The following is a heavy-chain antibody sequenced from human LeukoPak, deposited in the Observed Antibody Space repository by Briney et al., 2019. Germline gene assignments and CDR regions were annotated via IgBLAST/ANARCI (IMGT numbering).Heavy chain of an antibody. Sequence: GGSLRLSCAASGFTFSSYGMHWVRQAPGKGLEGGAVISYDGSNKYYADSVKGRFTISRDNSKNTLYLQMNSLRAEDTAVYYCAKDREDSTISTVRDGYNYGINYWGQGTLVTVSS. CDR2: ISYDGSNK. CDR3: AKDREDSTISTVRDGYNYGINY. D-gene: IGHD5-24*01. J-gene: IGHJ4*02. V-gene: IGHV3-30*18. CDR1: GFTFSSYG.